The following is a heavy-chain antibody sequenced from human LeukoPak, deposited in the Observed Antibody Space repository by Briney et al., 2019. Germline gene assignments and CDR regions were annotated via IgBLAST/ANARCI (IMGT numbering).Heavy chain of an antibody. CDR3: AGAPNQHYFDY. Sequence: SETLCLTCTVSSGSITSYNWSWIRQPPGKGLEYNDHIYYTRTTDNNPALKSRVTMSVDTSKSEFSLRLISGTASDTAVYFCAGAPNQHYFDYWGQGTLVAVSS. CDR2: IYYTRTT. CDR1: SGSITSYN. J-gene: IGHJ4*02. V-gene: IGHV4-59*01.